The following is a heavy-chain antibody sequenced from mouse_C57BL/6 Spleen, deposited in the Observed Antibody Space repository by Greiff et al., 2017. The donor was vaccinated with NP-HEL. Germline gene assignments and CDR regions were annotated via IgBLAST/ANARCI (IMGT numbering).Heavy chain of an antibody. J-gene: IGHJ4*01. CDR2: INYDGSST. D-gene: IGHD1-1*01. Sequence: EVKVVESEGGLVQPGSSMKLSCTASGFTFSDYYMAWVRQVPEKGLEWVANINYDGSSTYYLDSLKSRFIISRDNAKNILYLQMSSLKSEDTATYYCARERIYYGSSYAMDYWGQGTSVTVSS. CDR1: GFTFSDYY. CDR3: ARERIYYGSSYAMDY. V-gene: IGHV5-16*01.